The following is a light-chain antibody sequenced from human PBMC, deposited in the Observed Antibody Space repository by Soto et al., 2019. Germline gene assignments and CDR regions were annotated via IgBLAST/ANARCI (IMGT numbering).Light chain of an antibody. CDR1: RSVATN. J-gene: IGKJ5*01. CDR2: GAS. Sequence: EMVMTQYPATLSVSPWEKATSYCRASRSVATNLAWYQQTPGQAPRLLIYGASTRATALPPRFSGSGSGTDFTLTISSLEPEDFAVYYCQQRTIWPPAFGQGVGLVI. V-gene: IGKV3-11*01. CDR3: QQRTIWPPA.